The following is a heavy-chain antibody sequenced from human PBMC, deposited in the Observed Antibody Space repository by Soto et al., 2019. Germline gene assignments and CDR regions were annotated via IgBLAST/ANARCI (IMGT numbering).Heavy chain of an antibody. CDR1: GGSISSYY. D-gene: IGHD2-2*01. Sequence: SETLSLTCTVSGGSISSYYWSWIRQPPGKGLEWIGYIYYSGSTNYNPSLKSRVTISVDTSKNQFSLKLSSVTAADTAVYYCARFLSRTDSDQQYYFDYWGQGTLVTVSS. J-gene: IGHJ4*02. CDR2: IYYSGST. V-gene: IGHV4-59*08. CDR3: ARFLSRTDSDQQYYFDY.